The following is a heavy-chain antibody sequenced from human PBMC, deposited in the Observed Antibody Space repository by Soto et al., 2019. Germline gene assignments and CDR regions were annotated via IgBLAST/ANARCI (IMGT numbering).Heavy chain of an antibody. CDR1: GFTVSSNY. J-gene: IGHJ6*02. Sequence: EVQLVGSGGGLIQPGGSLRLSCAASGFTVSSNYMSWVRQAPGKGLEWVSVIYSGGSTYYADSVKGRFTISRDNSKNTLYLQMNSLRAEDTAVYYCAREATTTVWFGQRRYYYYGMDVWGQGTTVTVSS. CDR2: IYSGGST. CDR3: AREATTTVWFGQRRYYYYGMDV. V-gene: IGHV3-53*01. D-gene: IGHD3-10*01.